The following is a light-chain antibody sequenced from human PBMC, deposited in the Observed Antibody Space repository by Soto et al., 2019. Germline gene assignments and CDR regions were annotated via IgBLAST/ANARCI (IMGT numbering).Light chain of an antibody. V-gene: IGKV2-30*02. CDR2: KFC. Sequence: DVVSSKYTLSLTVTLGQPASIYFRSNQSLVHSDGFAYFSWFQHREGRCSWRLIYKFCNRDSGVLARFSGFVQGTDVARNISRVEAEEVGGYYCMQGTGWAIPCGEGTRLEI. CDR3: MQGTGWAIP. J-gene: IGKJ5*01. CDR1: QSLVHSDGFAY.